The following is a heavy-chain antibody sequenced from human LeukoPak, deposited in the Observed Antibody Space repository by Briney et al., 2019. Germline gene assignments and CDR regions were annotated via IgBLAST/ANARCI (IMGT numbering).Heavy chain of an antibody. D-gene: IGHD3-10*01. CDR2: IYYSGST. V-gene: IGHV4-31*03. J-gene: IGHJ4*02. CDR1: GGSISSGGYY. Sequence: SQTLSLTCTVSGGSISSGGYYWSWIRQHPGKGLEWIGYIYYSGSTYYNPSLKSRVTISVDTSKNQFSLKLSSVTAADTAVYYCARARDYYGSGSYYNFDYWGQGILVTVSS. CDR3: ARARDYYGSGSYYNFDY.